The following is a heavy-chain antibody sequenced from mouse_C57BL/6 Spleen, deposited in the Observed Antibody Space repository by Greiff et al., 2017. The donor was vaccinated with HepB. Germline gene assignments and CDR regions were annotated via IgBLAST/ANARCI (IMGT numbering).Heavy chain of an antibody. CDR3: ETGTDYAMDY. D-gene: IGHD4-1*01. CDR2: IYPGDGDT. V-gene: IGHV1-82*01. Sequence: QVQLQQSGPELVKPGASVKISCKASGYAFSSYWMNWVKQRPGKGLEWIGRIYPGDGDTNTNGKFKGKATLTADKSSRPAYIQLSSLTSEDSAVYFCETGTDYAMDYWGQGTAVTVSS. CDR1: GYAFSSYW. J-gene: IGHJ4*01.